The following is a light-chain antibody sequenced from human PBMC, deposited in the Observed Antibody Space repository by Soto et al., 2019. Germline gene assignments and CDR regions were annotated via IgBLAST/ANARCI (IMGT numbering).Light chain of an antibody. CDR1: QRVSSTY. J-gene: IGKJ5*01. V-gene: IGKV3-20*01. Sequence: IVLTQSPGTLSLSPGDRATLSCRASQRVSSTYLAWYQQKPGQAPRLLIYDTSTRATGIPDRFSGSGSGTDFTLTINRLEPEDFAVYYCQQYGSSPLTFGQGTRRENK. CDR3: QQYGSSPLT. CDR2: DTS.